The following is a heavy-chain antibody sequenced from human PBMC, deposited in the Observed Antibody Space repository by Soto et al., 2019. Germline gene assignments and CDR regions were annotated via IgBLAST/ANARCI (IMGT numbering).Heavy chain of an antibody. V-gene: IGHV5-51*01. CDR1: GYNFAGYW. CDR2: IYPSDSDT. J-gene: IGHJ4*02. CDR3: ARGGVSTRTFDY. D-gene: IGHD3-3*01. Sequence: ESLKSSCKGSGYNFAGYWIALVRQMPGKGLELMGIIYPSDSDTRYRPSFQGQVTISADKSISSAYLQWSSLRASDTAMYYCARGGVSTRTFDYWGQGTPVTVSS.